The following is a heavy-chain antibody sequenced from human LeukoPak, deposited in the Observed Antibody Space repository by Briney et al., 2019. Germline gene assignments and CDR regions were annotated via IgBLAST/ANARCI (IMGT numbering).Heavy chain of an antibody. Sequence: SQTLSLTCTVSGGSISSGGYYWSWIRQHPGKGLEWIGYIYYSGSTYYNPSLKSRVTMSVDTSKNQFSLKLSSVTAADTAVYYCARDRGRDYDYGDYLPLGYFDYWGQGTLVTVSS. CDR1: GGSISSGGYY. CDR2: IYYSGST. CDR3: ARDRGRDYDYGDYLPLGYFDY. V-gene: IGHV4-31*03. J-gene: IGHJ4*02. D-gene: IGHD4-17*01.